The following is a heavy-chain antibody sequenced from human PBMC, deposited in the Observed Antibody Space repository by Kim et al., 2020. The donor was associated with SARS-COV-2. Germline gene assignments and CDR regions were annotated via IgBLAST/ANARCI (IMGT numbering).Heavy chain of an antibody. CDR3: AGDREGGYNYLFDH. V-gene: IGHV3-30*04. J-gene: IGHJ4*02. D-gene: IGHD5-12*01. CDR2: ISYDGNNQ. Sequence: GGSLRLSCAASGFTLSSYAMHWVRQAPGKGLEWVAVISYDGNNQYYADSVKGRFIVSRDNPKKTLYLQINSLSVEDAAVYYCAGDREGGYNYLFDHWGQGSLVTVSS. CDR1: GFTLSSYA.